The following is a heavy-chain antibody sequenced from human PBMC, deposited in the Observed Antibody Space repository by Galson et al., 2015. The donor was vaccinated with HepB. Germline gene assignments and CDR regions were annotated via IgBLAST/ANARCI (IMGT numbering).Heavy chain of an antibody. CDR2: IIPILGIA. CDR3: ARGNLWGSTSSYYYYGMDV. Sequence: SVKVSCKASGGTFSSYAISWVRQAPGQGLEWMGRIIPILGIANYAQKFQGRVTITADKSTSTAYMELSSLRSEDTAVYYCARGNLWGSTSSYYYYGMDVWGQGTTVTVSS. D-gene: IGHD2-2*01. J-gene: IGHJ6*02. CDR1: GGTFSSYA. V-gene: IGHV1-69*04.